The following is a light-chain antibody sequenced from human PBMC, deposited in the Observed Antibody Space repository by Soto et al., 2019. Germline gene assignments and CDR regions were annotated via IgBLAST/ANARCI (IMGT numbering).Light chain of an antibody. CDR1: KNDIGVYDF. V-gene: IGLV2-8*01. CDR2: EVV. J-gene: IGLJ1*01. CDR3: KSYAGRNTYV. Sequence: QSALTQPPSASGSPGQSVTISCTGTKNDIGVYDFVSWYQHHPGKAPRLIIYEVVQRPSGVADRFSGSKSGNTASLTVSGLQAADEADYFCKSYAGRNTYVFGSGSKGTVL.